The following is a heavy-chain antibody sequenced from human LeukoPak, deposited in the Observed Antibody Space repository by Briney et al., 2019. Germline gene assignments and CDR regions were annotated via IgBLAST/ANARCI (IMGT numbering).Heavy chain of an antibody. V-gene: IGHV3-49*03. CDR2: IRSSIYGGTP. Sequence: GGSLRLSCTSSGFTFREFAVSWFRQAPGKGLEWIGFIRSSIYGGTPKAAASVKGRFIFSRDDSKGVAYLRMNSLKTEDTAVYYCTTLWDSSSWYRTDVWGQGTTVTVSS. J-gene: IGHJ6*02. CDR3: TTLWDSSSWYRTDV. D-gene: IGHD6-13*01. CDR1: GFTFREFA.